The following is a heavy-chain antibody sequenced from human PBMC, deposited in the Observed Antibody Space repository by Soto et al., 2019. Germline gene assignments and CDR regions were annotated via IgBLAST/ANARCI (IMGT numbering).Heavy chain of an antibody. V-gene: IGHV4-61*01. Sequence: QVQLQESGPGLVKPSETLSLTCTVSGGSVSSGSYYWSWIRQPPGKGLEWIGYIYYSGSTNYNPCLKSRVTISVDTSKHQFALKLSSVTAADTAVYYCAYDCISTSCPYYFDYWCQGTLVTVSS. CDR3: AYDCISTSCPYYFDY. CDR2: IYYSGST. J-gene: IGHJ4*02. D-gene: IGHD2-2*01. CDR1: GGSVSSGSYY.